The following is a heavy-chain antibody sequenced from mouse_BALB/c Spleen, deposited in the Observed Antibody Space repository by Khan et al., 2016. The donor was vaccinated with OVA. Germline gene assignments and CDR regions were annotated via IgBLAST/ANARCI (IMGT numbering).Heavy chain of an antibody. CDR1: GYTFTNYG. D-gene: IGHD1-1*01. CDR2: INTNTGEP. V-gene: IGHV9-3*02. CDR3: ARGTYGISPLAY. Sequence: QIQLVQSGPELKKPGETVKISCKASGYTFTNYGMSWVKQAPGKGLKWMGWINTNTGEPTYTEEFKGRFAFSLETSASTAYLQINNLKNEETATHFCARGTYGISPLAYWCQGTLVTVSA. J-gene: IGHJ3*01.